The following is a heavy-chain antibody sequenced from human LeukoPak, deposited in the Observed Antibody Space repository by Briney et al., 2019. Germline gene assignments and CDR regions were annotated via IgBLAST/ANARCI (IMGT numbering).Heavy chain of an antibody. CDR2: INHSGST. V-gene: IGHV4-4*02. J-gene: IGHJ4*02. CDR1: GFIFSNFW. CDR3: ARGLLPGSYNGGFDY. D-gene: IGHD3-10*01. Sequence: GSLRLSCAASGFIFSNFWMTWVRQAPGKGLEWIGEINHSGSTNYNPSLKSRVTISVDTSKNQFSLNLSSVTAEDTAVYYCARGLLPGSYNGGFDYWGQGTLVTVSS.